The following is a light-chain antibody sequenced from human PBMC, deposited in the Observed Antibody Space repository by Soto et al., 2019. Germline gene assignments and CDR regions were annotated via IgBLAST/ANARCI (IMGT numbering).Light chain of an antibody. CDR3: QQYNREIT. CDR2: KAS. V-gene: IGKV1-5*03. J-gene: IGKJ5*01. CDR1: QTISSW. Sequence: DIQMTQSPSTLSGSVGDRVTITCRASQTISSWLAWYQQKPGKAPKLLIYKASTLKSGVPSRFSGSGSGTEFTLTISSLQPDDFATYYCQQYNREITFGQGTRLETK.